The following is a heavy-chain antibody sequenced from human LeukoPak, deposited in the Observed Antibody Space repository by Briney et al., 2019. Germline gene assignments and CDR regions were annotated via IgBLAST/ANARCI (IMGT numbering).Heavy chain of an antibody. CDR2: INHSGST. D-gene: IGHD6-13*01. CDR3: ARWRAAARLYWFDP. Sequence: SETLSLTCAVYGGSFSGYYWSWIRQPPGKGLEWIGEINHSGSTNYNPSLKSRVTTSVDTSKNQFSLKLSSVTAADTAVYYCARWRAAARLYWFDPWGQGTLVTVSS. V-gene: IGHV4-34*01. J-gene: IGHJ5*02. CDR1: GGSFSGYY.